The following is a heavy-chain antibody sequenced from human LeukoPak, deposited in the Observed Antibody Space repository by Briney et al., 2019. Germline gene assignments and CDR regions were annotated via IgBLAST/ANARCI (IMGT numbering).Heavy chain of an antibody. CDR3: ARLGSQGGVAALDY. V-gene: IGHV3-74*01. D-gene: IGHD6-25*01. J-gene: IGHJ4*02. CDR1: GFSFSGHW. CDR2: ISPTGSTT. Sequence: GGSLRLSCTASGFSFSGHWMHWARQPPGKGLVWASRISPTGSTTSYADSVKGRFTISRDNAKNTLYLQMNSLRAEDTAVYYCARLGSQGGVAALDYWGQGTLVTVSS.